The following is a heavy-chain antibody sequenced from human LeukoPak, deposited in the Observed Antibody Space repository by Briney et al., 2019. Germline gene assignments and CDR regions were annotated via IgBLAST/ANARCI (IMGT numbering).Heavy chain of an antibody. D-gene: IGHD6-19*01. J-gene: IGHJ2*01. CDR3: ARARRQWLVAYWYFDL. Sequence: GGSLRLSGAASGFTFSSYSMNWVRQAPGKGLEWVSYISSSSSTIYYADSVKGRFTISRDNAKNSLYLQMNSLRAEDTAVYYCARARRQWLVAYWYFDLWGRGTLVTVSS. V-gene: IGHV3-48*01. CDR1: GFTFSSYS. CDR2: ISSSSSTI.